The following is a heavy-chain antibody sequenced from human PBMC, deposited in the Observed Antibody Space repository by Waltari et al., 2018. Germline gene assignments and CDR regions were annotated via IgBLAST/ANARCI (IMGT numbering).Heavy chain of an antibody. J-gene: IGHJ5*02. CDR3: ARDRYSSSWEGGDNWFDP. CDR1: GGSISSYY. V-gene: IGHV4-59*01. CDR2: IYYSWST. D-gene: IGHD6-13*01. Sequence: QVQLQESGPGLVKPSETLSLTCTVSGGSISSYYWSWIRKPPGKGLEWIGDIYYSWSTNDNPSLKSRVTISVDTSKNQFSLKLSSVTAADTAVYYCARDRYSSSWEGGDNWFDPWGQGTLVTVSS.